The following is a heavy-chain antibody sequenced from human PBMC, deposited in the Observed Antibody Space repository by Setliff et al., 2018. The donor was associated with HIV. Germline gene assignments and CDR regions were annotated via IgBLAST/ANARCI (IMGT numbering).Heavy chain of an antibody. J-gene: IGHJ3*02. CDR3: ASGDPQEGGYWDAFDI. D-gene: IGHD5-12*01. V-gene: IGHV4-30-2*01. CDR2: IYHSGST. CDR1: GVSISRGDYY. Sequence: SETLSLTCVVSGVSISRGDYYWGWFRQPPGKGLEWIGYIYHSGSTYYNPSLKSRVTISVDRSKNQFSLKLSSVTAADTAVYYCASGDPQEGGYWDAFDIWGQGTMVTVSS.